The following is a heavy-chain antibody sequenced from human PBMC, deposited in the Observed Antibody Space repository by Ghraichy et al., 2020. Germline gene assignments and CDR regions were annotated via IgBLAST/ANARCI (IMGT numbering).Heavy chain of an antibody. J-gene: IGHJ4*02. CDR3: ARGYSNFDY. V-gene: IGHV3-11*05. Sequence: GSLRLSCAASGFIFSDYYMSWIRQAPGKGLEWISYISDSSSYTDYADSVKGRFTISRDNAKNSLYLQMNSLRAEDTAIYYCARGYSNFDYWGQGTLVTVSS. D-gene: IGHD4-11*01. CDR1: GFIFSDYY. CDR2: ISDSSSYT.